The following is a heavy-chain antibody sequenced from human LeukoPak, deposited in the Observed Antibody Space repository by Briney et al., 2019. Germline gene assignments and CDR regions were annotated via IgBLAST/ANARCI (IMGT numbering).Heavy chain of an antibody. CDR1: GFTFSSYA. CDR2: ISYDGSNK. J-gene: IGHJ3*02. V-gene: IGHV3-30*04. Sequence: PGGSLRLSCAASGFTFSSYATHWVRQAPGKGLEWVAVISYDGSNKYYADSVKGRFTISRDNSKNTLYLQMNSLRAEDTAVYYCARDSNGAFDIWGQGTMVTVSS. D-gene: IGHD1-1*01. CDR3: ARDSNGAFDI.